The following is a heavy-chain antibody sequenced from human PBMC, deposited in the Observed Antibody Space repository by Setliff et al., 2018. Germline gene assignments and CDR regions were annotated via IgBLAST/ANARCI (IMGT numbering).Heavy chain of an antibody. V-gene: IGHV3-7*01. Sequence: GSLRLSCAASGFTFSSFWMSWVRQTPGKGLEWVANINQDGSGKYYVDSVKGRFTISRDNAKNSLYLQMNSLRAEDTAVYFCVNARMVTTWGRAYWGQGTLVTVSS. CDR3: VNARMVTTWGRAY. CDR2: INQDGSGK. J-gene: IGHJ4*02. CDR1: GFTFSSFW. D-gene: IGHD4-17*01.